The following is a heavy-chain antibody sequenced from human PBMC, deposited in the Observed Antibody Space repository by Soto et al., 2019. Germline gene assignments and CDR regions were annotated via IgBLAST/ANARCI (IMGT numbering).Heavy chain of an antibody. CDR2: TDSKWGST. V-gene: IGHV3-64D*08. CDR3: VRDLWGFES. D-gene: IGHD3-16*01. CDR1: GFTISSYA. J-gene: IGHJ4*02. Sequence: EVQLVESGGGLVQPGGSLRLSCSASGFTISSYAMHWVRQAPGKGLESVSVTDSKWGSTHYADSVRGRFTISTDNSKNTLNRQMSSLRAEDTAVYYCVRDLWGFESWCQGTLVTVSS.